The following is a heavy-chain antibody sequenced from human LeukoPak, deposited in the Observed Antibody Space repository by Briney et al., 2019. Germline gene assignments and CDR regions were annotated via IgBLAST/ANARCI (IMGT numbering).Heavy chain of an antibody. CDR1: GFNFSSYS. D-gene: IGHD6-13*01. CDR3: ARDLYSSSWYFVSPGGY. J-gene: IGHJ4*02. V-gene: IGHV3-21*04. CDR2: ISSSSSFI. Sequence: GSLRLSCAGSGFNFSSYSMSWVRQAPWKGLEFVSSISSSSSFIYYADSVKGRFTISRDNAKNSLYLQMNSLRAEDTALYYCARDLYSSSWYFVSPGGYWGQGTLVTVSS.